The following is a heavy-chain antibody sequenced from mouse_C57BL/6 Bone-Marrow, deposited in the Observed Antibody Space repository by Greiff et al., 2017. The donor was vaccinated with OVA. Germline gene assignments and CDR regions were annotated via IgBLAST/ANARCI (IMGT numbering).Heavy chain of an antibody. J-gene: IGHJ2*01. Sequence: EVQLQQSGAELVRPGASVKLSCTASGFNIKDDYMHWVKQRPEQGLEWIGWIDPENGDTEYASKFQGKATITADKSSNTAYLQLSSLTSEDTAVYYCTTGTTVVAPDYWGQGTTLTVSS. D-gene: IGHD1-1*01. CDR3: TTGTTVVAPDY. V-gene: IGHV14-4*01. CDR1: GFNIKDDY. CDR2: IDPENGDT.